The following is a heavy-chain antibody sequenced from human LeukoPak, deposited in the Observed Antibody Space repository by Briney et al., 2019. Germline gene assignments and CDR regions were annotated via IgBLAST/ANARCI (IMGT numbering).Heavy chain of an antibody. J-gene: IGHJ4*02. CDR3: ARGVYIAAAQYGY. CDR1: GGSVSNYY. V-gene: IGHV4-59*02. Sequence: SETLSLTCTVSGGSVSNYYWSWIRQPPGKGLEWIGYIYYSGTTNYNPSLKSRVTISVDTSKNQFSLKLNSVTAADTAVYYCARGVYIAAAQYGYWGQGTLVTVSS. CDR2: IYYSGTT. D-gene: IGHD6-13*01.